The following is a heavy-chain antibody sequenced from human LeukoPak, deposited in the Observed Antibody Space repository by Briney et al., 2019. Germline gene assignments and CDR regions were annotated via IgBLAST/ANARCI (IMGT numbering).Heavy chain of an antibody. CDR3: AKGELLWFGISNWFDP. CDR2: ISGSGGST. CDR1: GFTFSSYA. Sequence: GGSLRPSCAASGFTFSSYAMSWVRQAPGKGLEWVSAISGSGGSTYYADSVKGRFTISRDNSKNTLYLQMNSLRAEDTAVYYCAKGELLWFGISNWFDPWGQGTLVTVSS. J-gene: IGHJ5*02. V-gene: IGHV3-23*01. D-gene: IGHD3-10*01.